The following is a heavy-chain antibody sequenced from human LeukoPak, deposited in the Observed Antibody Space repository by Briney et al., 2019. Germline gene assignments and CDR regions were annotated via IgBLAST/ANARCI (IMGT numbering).Heavy chain of an antibody. CDR1: GFTFSSYG. CDR2: IWYDGSNK. V-gene: IGHV3-33*06. J-gene: IGHJ4*02. D-gene: IGHD4/OR15-4a*01. Sequence: GGSLRLSCAASGFTFSSYGMHWVRQAPGKGLEWVAVIWYDGSNKYYADSVKGRFTISRDNSKNTLYLQMNSLRAEDTAVYYCAKDLGPMTMVTPVGFDYWGQGTLVTVSS. CDR3: AKDLGPMTMVTPVGFDY.